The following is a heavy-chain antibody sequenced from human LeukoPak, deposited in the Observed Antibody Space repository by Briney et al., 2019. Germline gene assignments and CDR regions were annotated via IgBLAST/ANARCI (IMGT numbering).Heavy chain of an antibody. CDR3: TRGDWLDY. Sequence: GGSLRLSCTASGFTFGDYAMSWVRQASGKGLEWVGFIRSKAYGGTTEYAASVKGRFTISRDDSKSIAYLQMNSLKTEDTAVYYCTRGDWLDYWGQGTLVTVSS. J-gene: IGHJ4*02. V-gene: IGHV3-49*04. CDR2: IRSKAYGGTT. D-gene: IGHD3/OR15-3a*01. CDR1: GFTFGDYA.